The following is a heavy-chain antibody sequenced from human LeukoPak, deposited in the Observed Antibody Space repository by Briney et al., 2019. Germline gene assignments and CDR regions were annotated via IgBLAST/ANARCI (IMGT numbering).Heavy chain of an antibody. Sequence: GGSLRLSCAASGFTFDDYAMHWFRQAPGKGLEWVSGISWNSGSIGYADSVKGRFTISRDNAKNSLYLQMNSLRAEDTALYYCAKDSSSAYYYYYMDVWGKGTTVTVSS. CDR3: AKDSSSAYYYYYMDV. CDR2: ISWNSGSI. J-gene: IGHJ6*03. D-gene: IGHD6-6*01. V-gene: IGHV3-9*01. CDR1: GFTFDDYA.